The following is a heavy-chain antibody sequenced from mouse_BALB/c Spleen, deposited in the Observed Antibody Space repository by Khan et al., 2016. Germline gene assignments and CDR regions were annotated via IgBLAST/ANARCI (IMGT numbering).Heavy chain of an antibody. CDR3: ARDGLYGFYAIDY. Sequence: EVKLLESGPGLVKPSQSLSLTCTVTGYSITSNYAWNWIRQFPGKKLEWLAYITYSGSTGYNPSLLSRLSITRDTSRNQFFLLLNSVTTEDTATYYCARDGLYGFYAIDYWGQGTSVTVSS. J-gene: IGHJ4*01. D-gene: IGHD1-1*02. V-gene: IGHV3-2*02. CDR1: GYSITSNYA. CDR2: ITYSGST.